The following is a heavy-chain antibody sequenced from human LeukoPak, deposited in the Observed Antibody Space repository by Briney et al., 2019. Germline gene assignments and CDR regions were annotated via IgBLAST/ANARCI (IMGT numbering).Heavy chain of an antibody. J-gene: IGHJ5*02. CDR3: ARALTVTRYNWFDP. Sequence: ASVKVSCKASGGTFSSYAISWVRQAPGQGLEWMGWINPNSGGTNYAQKFQGWVTMTRDTSISTAYMELSRLRSDDTAVYYCARALTVTRYNWFDPWGQGTLVTVSS. CDR1: GGTFSSYA. V-gene: IGHV1-2*04. D-gene: IGHD4-17*01. CDR2: INPNSGGT.